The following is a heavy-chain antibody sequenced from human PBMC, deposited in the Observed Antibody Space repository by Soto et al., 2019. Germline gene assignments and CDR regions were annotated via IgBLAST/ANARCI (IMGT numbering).Heavy chain of an antibody. CDR3: ARLPFPWGWFDP. D-gene: IGHD3-16*01. CDR2: ISGSGRTI. V-gene: IGHV3-11*01. J-gene: IGHJ5*02. Sequence: QVPLVESGGGLVKPGGSLRLSCAASGIVFSDYMSWVRQAPRKGLEWLSYISGSGRTIYSADSVKGRFTISRDNATNSLYLQMNNVRTEDTAVYYCARLPFPWGWFDPWGQGTLVTVSS. CDR1: GIVFSDY.